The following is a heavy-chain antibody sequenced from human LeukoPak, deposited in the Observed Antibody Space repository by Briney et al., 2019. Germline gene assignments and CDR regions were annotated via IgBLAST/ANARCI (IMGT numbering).Heavy chain of an antibody. CDR2: IKQDGSEK. V-gene: IGHV3-7*01. D-gene: IGHD3-22*01. Sequence: GGSLRLSCAASGFTFSSYGMHWDRQAPGKGLEWVANIKQDGSEKYYVDSVKGRFTISRDNAKNLLYLQMNSLRAEDTAVYYCANYYDSNGSSDYWGQGTLVTVSS. J-gene: IGHJ4*02. CDR1: GFTFSSYG. CDR3: ANYYDSNGSSDY.